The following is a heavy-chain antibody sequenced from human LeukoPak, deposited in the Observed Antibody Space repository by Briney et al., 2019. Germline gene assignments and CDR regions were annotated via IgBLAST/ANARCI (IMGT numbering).Heavy chain of an antibody. V-gene: IGHV4-61*02. CDR1: GGSISSDSYY. Sequence: SQTLSLTCTVSGGSISSDSYYWSWIRQPAGKGLEWIGRINISGGTNYNPSLKSRVTISVDTSKNQFSLKLSSVTAADTAVYYCARAVTSSSSWYKWVNWFDPWGQGTLVTVSS. CDR3: ARAVTSSSSWYKWVNWFDP. J-gene: IGHJ5*02. CDR2: INISGGT. D-gene: IGHD6-13*01.